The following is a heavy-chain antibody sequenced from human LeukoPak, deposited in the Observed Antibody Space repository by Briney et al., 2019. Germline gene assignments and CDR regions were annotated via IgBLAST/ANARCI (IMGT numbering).Heavy chain of an antibody. CDR2: IKRDGKT. J-gene: IGHJ1*01. D-gene: IGHD3-22*01. CDR3: ATAPSEVGGYYPEYFRH. V-gene: IGHV3-74*01. Sequence: GGSLRLSCEAAGFTFSRYWIHWVRQAPGKGLGWVSRIKRDGKTNYADSVKGRFTISRDTAKNTVSLQLDSLRAEDTGVYYCATAPSEVGGYYPEYFRHWGQGTLVTVSS. CDR1: GFTFSRYW.